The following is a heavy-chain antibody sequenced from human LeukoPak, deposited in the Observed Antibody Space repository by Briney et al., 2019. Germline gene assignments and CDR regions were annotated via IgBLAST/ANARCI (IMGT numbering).Heavy chain of an antibody. Sequence: ASVKVSCKASGYTFRSYAISWVRQAPGQGLEWMGWISAYNGNRNYAQKLQGRVTMTTDTSTSTAYMELRSLRSDDTAVYYCAKDWGRGDSYYVDYWGQGTQVTVSS. CDR1: GYTFRSYA. V-gene: IGHV1-18*01. J-gene: IGHJ4*02. CDR3: AKDWGRGDSYYVDY. CDR2: ISAYNGNR. D-gene: IGHD2-21*02.